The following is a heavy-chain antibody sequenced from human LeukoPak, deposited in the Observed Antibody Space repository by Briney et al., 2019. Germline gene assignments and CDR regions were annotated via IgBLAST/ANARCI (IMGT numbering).Heavy chain of an antibody. CDR3: ARGLAVWGFDY. CDR1: DDSINSYS. D-gene: IGHD3-16*01. J-gene: IGHJ4*02. CDR2: IHHDGRT. V-gene: IGHV4-30-2*01. Sequence: SETLSLTCSVSDDSINSYSWSWIRQPPGKGLEWIGHIHHDGRTYYNPSLKSRVILSVDRSKNQFSLKLSSVTAADTAVYYCARGLAVWGFDYWGQGTLVTVSS.